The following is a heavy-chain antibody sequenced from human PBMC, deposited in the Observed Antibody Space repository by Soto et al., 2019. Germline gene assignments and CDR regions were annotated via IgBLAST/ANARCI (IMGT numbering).Heavy chain of an antibody. D-gene: IGHD3-10*01. J-gene: IGHJ4*02. CDR2: ISGSGGST. V-gene: IGHV3-23*01. CDR1: GFTFSSYA. CDR3: AKDPKLWFGELSVYFDY. Sequence: GGSLRLSCAASGFTFSSYAMSWVRQAPGKGLEWVSAISGSGGSTYYADSVKGRFTISRDNSKNTLYLQMNSLRAEDTAVYYCAKDPKLWFGELSVYFDYWGQGTLVTVCS.